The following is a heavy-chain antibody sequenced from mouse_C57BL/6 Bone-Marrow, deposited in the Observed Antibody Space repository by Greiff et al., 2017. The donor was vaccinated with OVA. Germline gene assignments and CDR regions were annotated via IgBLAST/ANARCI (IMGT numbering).Heavy chain of an antibody. CDR3: ARHNWDFDY. V-gene: IGHV1-66*01. CDR1: GYSFTSYY. CDR2: IYPGSGNT. J-gene: IGHJ2*01. D-gene: IGHD4-1*02. Sequence: QVQLQQSGPELVKPGASVKISCKASGYSFTSYYIHWVKQRPGQGLEWIGWIYPGSGNTKYNEKFKGKATLTADTSSSPAYMQLSSLTSEDSAVYYCARHNWDFDYWGQGTTLTVSS.